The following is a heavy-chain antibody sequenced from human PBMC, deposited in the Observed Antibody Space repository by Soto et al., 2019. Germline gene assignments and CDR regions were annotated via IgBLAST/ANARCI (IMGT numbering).Heavy chain of an antibody. V-gene: IGHV4-31*03. J-gene: IGHJ3*02. CDR1: GGSISSGGYY. D-gene: IGHD3-22*01. CDR3: ARETPLNYYDSSGYFFNGAFDI. Sequence: SETLSLTCTVSGGSISSGGYYWSWIRQHPGKGLEWIGYIYYSGSTYYNPSLKSRVTISVDTSKNQFSLKLSSVTAADTAVYYCARETPLNYYDSSGYFFNGAFDIWGQGTMVT. CDR2: IYYSGST.